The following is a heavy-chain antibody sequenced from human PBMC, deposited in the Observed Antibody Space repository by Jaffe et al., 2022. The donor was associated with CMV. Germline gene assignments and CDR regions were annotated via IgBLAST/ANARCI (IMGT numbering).Heavy chain of an antibody. Sequence: QVQLVESGGGVVQPGRSLRLSCAASGFTFSSYGMHWVRQAPGKGLEWVAVISYDGSNKYYADSVKGRFTISRDNSKNTLYLQMNSLRAEDTAVYYCAKGGLGRWLQFTPFDYWGQGTLVTVSS. CDR2: ISYDGSNK. CDR3: AKGGLGRWLQFTPFDY. V-gene: IGHV3-30*18. J-gene: IGHJ4*02. D-gene: IGHD3-10*01. CDR1: GFTFSSYG.